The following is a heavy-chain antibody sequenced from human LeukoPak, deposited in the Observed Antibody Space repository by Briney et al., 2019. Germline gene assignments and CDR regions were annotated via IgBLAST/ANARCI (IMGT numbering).Heavy chain of an antibody. CDR3: AKGRTYGDYAVDY. D-gene: IGHD4-17*01. V-gene: IGHV3-30-3*01. CDR1: GFTFSSYA. Sequence: PGGSLRLSCAASGFTFSSYAMHWVRQAPGKGLEWGAVISYDGNNKYYADSVKGRFTISRDTSKNTLFLQINSLRAEDTAVYYCAKGRTYGDYAVDYWGQGTLVTVSS. CDR2: ISYDGNNK. J-gene: IGHJ4*02.